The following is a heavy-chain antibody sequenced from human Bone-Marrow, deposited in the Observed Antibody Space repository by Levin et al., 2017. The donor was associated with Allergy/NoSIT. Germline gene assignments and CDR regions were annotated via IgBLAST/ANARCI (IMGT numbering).Heavy chain of an antibody. CDR2: IRSKAYGGTT. CDR1: GFTFGDYA. Sequence: HAGGSLRLSCTASGFTFGDYAMSWFRQAPGKGLEWVGFIRSKAYGGTTEYAASVKGRFTISRDDSKSIAYLQMNSLKTEDTAVYYCTRVARRAAAGTIVDNWFDPWGQGTLVTVSS. V-gene: IGHV3-49*03. D-gene: IGHD6-13*01. J-gene: IGHJ5*02. CDR3: TRVARRAAAGTIVDNWFDP.